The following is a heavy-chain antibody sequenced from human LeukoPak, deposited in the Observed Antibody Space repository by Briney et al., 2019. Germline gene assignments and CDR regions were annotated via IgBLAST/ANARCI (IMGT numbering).Heavy chain of an antibody. CDR1: GFTFSDYY. CDR2: ISSSGSTI. V-gene: IGHV3-11*01. CDR3: AGPELLWFGDHPDY. J-gene: IGHJ4*02. D-gene: IGHD3-10*01. Sequence: PGGSLRLSCAASGFTFSDYYMSWIRQAPGKGLEWVSYISSSGSTIYYADSVKGRFTISKDNAKNSLYLQMNSLRAEDTAVYYCAGPELLWFGDHPDYWGQGTLVTVSS.